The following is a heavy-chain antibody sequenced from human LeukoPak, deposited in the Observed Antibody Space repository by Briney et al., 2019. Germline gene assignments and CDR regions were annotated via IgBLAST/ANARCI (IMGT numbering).Heavy chain of an antibody. CDR1: GFTFSSYA. CDR2: ISYDGSNK. Sequence: GGSLRLSCAASGFTFSSYAMHWVRQAPGKGLEWVAVISYDGSNKYYADSVKGRFTISRDNSKNTLFVQMNSLSSDDTAVYYCANQPERYCSGGSCLPSTGWGQGTLVTVSS. CDR3: ANQPERYCSGGSCLPSTG. V-gene: IGHV3-30-3*01. J-gene: IGHJ4*02. D-gene: IGHD2-15*01.